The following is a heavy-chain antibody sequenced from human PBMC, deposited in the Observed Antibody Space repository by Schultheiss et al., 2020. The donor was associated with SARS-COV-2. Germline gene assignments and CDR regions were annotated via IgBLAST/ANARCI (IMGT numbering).Heavy chain of an antibody. CDR3: ATGYQNFDY. CDR1: GFTFSSYD. V-gene: IGHV3-13*01. CDR2: IGTAGDT. Sequence: GESLKISCAASGFTFSSYDMHWVRQATGKGLEWVSAIGTAGDTYYPGSVKGRFTISRDNAKNSLYLQMNSLRAEDTAVYYCATGYQNFDYWGQGTLVTVSS. D-gene: IGHD1-14*01. J-gene: IGHJ4*02.